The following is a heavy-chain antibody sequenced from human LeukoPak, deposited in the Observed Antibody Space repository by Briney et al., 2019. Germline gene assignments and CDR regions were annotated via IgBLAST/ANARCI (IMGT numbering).Heavy chain of an antibody. V-gene: IGHV3-9*03. CDR2: ISWTSGSI. J-gene: IGHJ4*02. CDR1: GFTFDDYA. Sequence: GGSLRLPCAASGFTFDDYAMHWVRQAPGKGLEWVSTISWTSGSIGYAASVKGRFTISRDNARNSLYLQMNSLRAEDMALYYCAKSNDYYDNSGYFDYWGQGTLVTVSS. D-gene: IGHD3-22*01. CDR3: AKSNDYYDNSGYFDY.